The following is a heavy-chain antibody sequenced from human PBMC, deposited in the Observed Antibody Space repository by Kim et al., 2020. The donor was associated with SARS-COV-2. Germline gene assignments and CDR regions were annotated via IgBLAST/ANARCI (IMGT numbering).Heavy chain of an antibody. CDR3: AREGGYYFDY. V-gene: IGHV3-48*03. CDR2: TTR. Sequence: TTRYYADSRKGRFTISRDNAKNSLYLQMNSLRAEDTAVYYCAREGGYYFDYWGQGTLVTVSS. J-gene: IGHJ4*02.